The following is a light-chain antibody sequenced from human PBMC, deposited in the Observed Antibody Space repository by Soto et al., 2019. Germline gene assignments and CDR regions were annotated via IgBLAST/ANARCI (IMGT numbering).Light chain of an antibody. CDR1: QGISSW. Sequence: DIQMTQSPPSVSASVGDRVTITCRASQGISSWLAWYQQKPGRAPKLLIYDASNLEAGVPSRFRGSGSGTDFTFTISRLQPEDIATYYCQQYENLPTFGQGTRLEI. V-gene: IGKV1-33*01. CDR2: DAS. J-gene: IGKJ5*01. CDR3: QQYENLPT.